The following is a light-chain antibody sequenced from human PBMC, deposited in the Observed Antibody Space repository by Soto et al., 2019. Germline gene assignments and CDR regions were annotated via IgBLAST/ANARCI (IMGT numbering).Light chain of an antibody. J-gene: IGLJ1*01. V-gene: IGLV2-11*01. CDR2: DVS. CDR1: SSDVGAYNY. Sequence: QSALTQPRSVSGSPGQSVTISCTGTSSDVGAYNYVSWYQQHPGKAPKLMISDVSKRPSGVPDRFSGSKSGNTASLTISGLQAEDEADYYCCSYAGTYNYYVYGTGTKGTV. CDR3: CSYAGTYNYYV.